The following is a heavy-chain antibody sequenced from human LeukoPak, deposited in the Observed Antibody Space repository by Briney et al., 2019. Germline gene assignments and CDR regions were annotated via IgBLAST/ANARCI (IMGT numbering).Heavy chain of an antibody. CDR1: GFTFDDYA. D-gene: IGHD6-13*01. CDR3: AKTGSSWAHFDY. V-gene: IGHV3-43D*04. J-gene: IGHJ4*02. CDR2: INWDGSST. Sequence: GGSLRLPCAASGFTFDDYAMHWVRQAPGKGLEWVSLINWDGSSTYYADSVKGRFTISRDNSKNSLYLQMNSLRAEDTALYYCAKTGSSWAHFDYWGQGTLSPSPQ.